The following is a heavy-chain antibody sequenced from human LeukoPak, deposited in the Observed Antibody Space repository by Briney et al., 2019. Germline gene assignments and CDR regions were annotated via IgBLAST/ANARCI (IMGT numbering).Heavy chain of an antibody. V-gene: IGHV1-18*01. D-gene: IGHD6-13*01. J-gene: IGHJ5*02. CDR1: GYTFTSYG. CDR3: ARDVIAAGDNWFDP. Sequence: ASVKVSCKASGYTFTSYGISWVRQAPGQGLEWMGWISAYNGNTNYAQKLQGRVTTTTDTSTSTAYMELRSLRSDDTAVYYCARDVIAAGDNWFDPWGQGTLVTVSS. CDR2: ISAYNGNT.